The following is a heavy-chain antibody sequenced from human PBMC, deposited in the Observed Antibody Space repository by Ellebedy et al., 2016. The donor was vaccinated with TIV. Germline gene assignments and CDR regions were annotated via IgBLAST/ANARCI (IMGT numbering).Heavy chain of an antibody. D-gene: IGHD3-10*01. Sequence: MPSETLSLTCTVSGGSISSYYWSWIRQPPGKGLEWIGYIYYSGSTNYNPSLKSRVTISVDTSKNQFSLKLSSVTAADTAVYYCASSSTLWFGEANYGMDVWGQGTTVTVSS. V-gene: IGHV4-59*12. CDR2: IYYSGST. CDR1: GGSISSYY. J-gene: IGHJ6*02. CDR3: ASSSTLWFGEANYGMDV.